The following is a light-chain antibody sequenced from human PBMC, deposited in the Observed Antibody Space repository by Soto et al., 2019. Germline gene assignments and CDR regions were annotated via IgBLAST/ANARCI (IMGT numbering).Light chain of an antibody. CDR3: QSYDSSLSGSI. V-gene: IGLV1-40*01. J-gene: IGLJ2*01. CDR2: GNS. CDR1: SSNIGAGSD. Sequence: QSVLTQPPSVSGAPGQRVTISCTGSSSNIGAGSDVHWYQQLPGTAPKLLIYGNSNRPSGVPDRFSGSKSGTSASLAITGLQAEDEADYYCQSYDSSLSGSIVGGGTKVTVL.